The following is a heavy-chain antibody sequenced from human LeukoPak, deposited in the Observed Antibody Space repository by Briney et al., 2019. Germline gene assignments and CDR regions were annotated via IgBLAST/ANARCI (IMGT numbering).Heavy chain of an antibody. CDR3: AKDPPDTVVNDVGDAFDI. CDR1: GFTFSSYA. Sequence: GGSLRLSCAASGFTFSSYAMSWVRQAPGKGLEWVSAISGSGGSTYYADSVKGRFTISRDNSKNTLYLQMNSLRAEDTAVYYCAKDPPDTVVNDVGDAFDIWGQGTMVTVSS. D-gene: IGHD4-23*01. V-gene: IGHV3-23*01. J-gene: IGHJ3*02. CDR2: ISGSGGST.